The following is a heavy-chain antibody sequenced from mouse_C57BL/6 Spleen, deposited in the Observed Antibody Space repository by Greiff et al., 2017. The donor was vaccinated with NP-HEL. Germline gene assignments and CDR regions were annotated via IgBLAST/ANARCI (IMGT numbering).Heavy chain of an antibody. Sequence: DVKLVESGGGLVQPKGSLKLSCAASGFSFNTYAMNWVRQAPGKGLEWVARIRSKSNNYATYYADSVKDRFTISRDDSERMLYLQMNNLKTEDTAMYYCVSPYDYDEGCAYWGQGTLVTVSA. V-gene: IGHV10-1*01. CDR1: GFSFNTYA. CDR3: VSPYDYDEGCAY. D-gene: IGHD2-4*01. CDR2: IRSKSNNYAT. J-gene: IGHJ3*01.